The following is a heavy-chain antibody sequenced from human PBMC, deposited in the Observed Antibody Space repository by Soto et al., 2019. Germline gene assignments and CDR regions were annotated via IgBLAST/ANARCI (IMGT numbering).Heavy chain of an antibody. CDR3: ARGTTVRGVPYFDY. D-gene: IGHD3-10*01. Sequence: PSETLSLTCTVSGVSVSSSSYYWCWIRQPPGKALEWIGTIYHGGSTYYNPSLQNRLTISVDTSKNQFSLNLRSVTAADTAVYYCARGTTVRGVPYFDYWGQGTLVTVSS. V-gene: IGHV4-39*01. CDR2: IYHGGST. CDR1: GVSVSSSSYY. J-gene: IGHJ4*02.